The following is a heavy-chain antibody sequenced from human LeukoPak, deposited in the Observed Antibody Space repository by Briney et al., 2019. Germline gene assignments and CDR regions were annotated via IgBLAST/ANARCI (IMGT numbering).Heavy chain of an antibody. Sequence: PSETLSLTCTVSGGSISSYYWSWIRQPPGKGLEWIGYIYYSGSTNYNPSLKSRVTISVDTSKNQFSLKLSSVTAADTAVYYCARGGVGQQLVDAFDIWGQGTMVTVSS. J-gene: IGHJ3*02. CDR1: GGSISSYY. CDR3: ARGGVGQQLVDAFDI. CDR2: IYYSGST. D-gene: IGHD6-13*01. V-gene: IGHV4-59*01.